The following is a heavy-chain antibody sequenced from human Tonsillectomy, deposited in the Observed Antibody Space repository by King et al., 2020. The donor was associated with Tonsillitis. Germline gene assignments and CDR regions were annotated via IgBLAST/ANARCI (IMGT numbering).Heavy chain of an antibody. Sequence: QLVQSGAEVKKPGESLKISCKGSGYSFTSYWIGWVRQMPGKGLEWRGIIYLGDSDTRYSPSFQGQVTISADKPISTAYLQWGSLKAPDTAMYYCARTREMATTHEGYFEYWRQGTLVSVPS. D-gene: IGHD5-24*01. CDR2: IYLGDSDT. J-gene: IGHJ4*02. V-gene: IGHV5-51*01. CDR1: GYSFTSYW. CDR3: ARTREMATTHEGYFEY.